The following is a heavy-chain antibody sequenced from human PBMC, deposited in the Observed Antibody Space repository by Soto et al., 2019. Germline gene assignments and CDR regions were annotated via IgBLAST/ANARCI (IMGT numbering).Heavy chain of an antibody. CDR1: EFTFGTYT. CDR2: IGTTSGYI. V-gene: IGHV3-21*01. Sequence: LRLSWTASEFTFGTYTRSCVRQAPCKGLDWVSSIGTTSGYIYYADSVRGRFTISRDNAGDSLYLQMSSLRAEDTAVYYCARVMCGDCSAYYYYSMDVWGQGTTVTVSS. CDR3: ARVMCGDCSAYYYYSMDV. D-gene: IGHD2-21*02. J-gene: IGHJ6*02.